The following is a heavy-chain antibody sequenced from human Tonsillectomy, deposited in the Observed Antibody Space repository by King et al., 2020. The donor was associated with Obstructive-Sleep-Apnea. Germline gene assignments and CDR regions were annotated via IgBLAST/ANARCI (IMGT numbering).Heavy chain of an antibody. V-gene: IGHV1-2*02. CDR1: GYTFTGYH. CDR2: SNPNSGGT. D-gene: IGHD4-17*01. J-gene: IGHJ4*02. CDR3: ATVAVSTATYYLDY. Sequence: QLVQSGAEVKKPGAAVKVSCKASGYTFTGYHMHWVRQAPGQGLEWMGWSNPNSGGTNHAQKFQGRVTMTRDTSISTAYMELSRLRSDDTAVYYCATVAVSTATYYLDYWGQGTLVTVSP.